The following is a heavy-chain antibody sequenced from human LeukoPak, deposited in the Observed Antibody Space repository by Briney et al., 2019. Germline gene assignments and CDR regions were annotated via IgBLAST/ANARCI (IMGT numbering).Heavy chain of an antibody. J-gene: IGHJ4*02. CDR3: AKALTYYYDSSGYYIFDY. D-gene: IGHD3-22*01. V-gene: IGHV3-30*02. CDR2: IRYDGSNK. Sequence: GGSLRLSCAASGFTFSSYGMHWVRQAPGKGLEWVAFIRYDGSNKYYADSVKGRFTISRDNSKNTLYLQMNSLRADDTAVYYCAKALTYYYDSSGYYIFDYWGQGTLVTVSS. CDR1: GFTFSSYG.